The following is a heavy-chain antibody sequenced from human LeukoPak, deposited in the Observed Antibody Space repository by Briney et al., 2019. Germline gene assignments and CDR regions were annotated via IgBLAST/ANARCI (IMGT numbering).Heavy chain of an antibody. J-gene: IGHJ4*02. Sequence: SETLSLTCAVYGGSFSGYYWSWIRQPPGKGLEWIGEINHSGSTNYNPSLKSRVTISVDTSKNQFSLKLSSVTAADTAVYYCARDRGAAESKEFDYWGQGTLVTVSS. V-gene: IGHV4-34*01. CDR2: INHSGST. CDR1: GGSFSGYY. CDR3: ARDRGAAESKEFDY. D-gene: IGHD6-25*01.